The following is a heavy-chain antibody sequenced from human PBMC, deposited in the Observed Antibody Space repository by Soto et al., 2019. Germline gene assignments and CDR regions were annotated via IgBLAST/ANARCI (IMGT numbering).Heavy chain of an antibody. Sequence: EVQLLESGGGLVQPGGSLRLSCAASGFRFSSKAMSWVRQAPGKGLEWVSIISGSGSSTYYTDSLKGRFTISRANSKNMGYLEMNYLRAEDTAVYYCAKENGFQFVNFGASGFDYWGQGSLVSVSS. CDR1: GFRFSSKA. V-gene: IGHV3-23*01. J-gene: IGHJ4*02. CDR2: ISGSGSST. CDR3: AKENGFQFVNFGASGFDY. D-gene: IGHD6-6*01.